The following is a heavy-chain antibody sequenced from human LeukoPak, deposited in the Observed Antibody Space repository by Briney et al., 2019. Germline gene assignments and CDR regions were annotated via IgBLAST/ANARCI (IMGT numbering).Heavy chain of an antibody. CDR1: GFTFSSYS. CDR2: ISSSSSYI. CDR3: ARVSRGNLAH. D-gene: IGHD3-10*01. Sequence: SGGSLRLSCAASGFTFSSYSMNWVRQAPGKGLEWVSSISSSSSYIYCADSVKGRFTISRDNAKNSLYLQMNSLRAEDTAVYYCARVSRGNLAHWGQGTLVTVSS. J-gene: IGHJ4*02. V-gene: IGHV3-21*01.